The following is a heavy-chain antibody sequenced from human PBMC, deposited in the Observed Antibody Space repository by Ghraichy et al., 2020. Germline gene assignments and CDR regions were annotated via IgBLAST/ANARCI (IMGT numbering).Heavy chain of an antibody. D-gene: IGHD3-10*01. CDR3: ARDPEGSGSYYRPDYYYYYGMDV. CDR2: ISYDGSNK. CDR1: GFTFRNYG. Sequence: GSLNISCAASGFTFRNYGMHWVRQAPGKGLEWVAVISYDGSNKYYADSVKGRFTISRDNSKNTLYLQMNSLRAEDTAVYYCARDPEGSGSYYRPDYYYYYGMDVWGQGTTVTVSS. V-gene: IGHV3-30*03. J-gene: IGHJ6*02.